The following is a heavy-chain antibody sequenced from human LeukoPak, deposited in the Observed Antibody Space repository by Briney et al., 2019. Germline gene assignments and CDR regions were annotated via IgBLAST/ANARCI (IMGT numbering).Heavy chain of an antibody. CDR3: ARDGEDAFDI. D-gene: IGHD3-3*01. V-gene: IGHV1-46*01. CDR2: INPSGGST. J-gene: IGHJ3*02. Sequence: ASVTVSCKASGYTFTSYYMHWVRQAPGQGLEWMGIINPSGGSTSYAQKFQGRVTMTRDTSTSTVYMELSGLRSEDTAVYYCARDGEDAFDIWGQGTMVTVSS. CDR1: GYTFTSYY.